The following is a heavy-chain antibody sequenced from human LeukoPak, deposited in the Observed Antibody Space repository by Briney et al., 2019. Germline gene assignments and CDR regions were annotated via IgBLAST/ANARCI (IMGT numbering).Heavy chain of an antibody. D-gene: IGHD3-10*01. V-gene: IGHV3-73*01. CDR2: IRGKADT. Sequence: GGSLKLSCAASGFTFSGSAIHWVRQASGKGLEWVGRIRGKADTAYAASVKGRFTISRDDSKNTAYLQMNSLTTEDTAVYYCSRLRGDGSLTIYSYHGMDVWGQGTTVTVSS. J-gene: IGHJ6*02. CDR3: SRLRGDGSLTIYSYHGMDV. CDR1: GFTFSGSA.